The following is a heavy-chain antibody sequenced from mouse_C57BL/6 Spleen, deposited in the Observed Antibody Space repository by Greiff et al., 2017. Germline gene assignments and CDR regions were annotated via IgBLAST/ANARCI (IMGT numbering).Heavy chain of an antibody. CDR3: ARAPNWDVWYFDV. CDR1: GFTFSDYY. D-gene: IGHD4-1*01. V-gene: IGHV5-16*01. J-gene: IGHJ1*03. CDR2: INYDGSST. Sequence: EVKLMESEGGLVQPGSSMKLSCTASGFTFSDYYMAWVRQVPEKGLEWVANINYDGSSTYYLDSLKSRFIISRDNAKNILYLQMSSLKSEDTATYYCARAPNWDVWYFDVWGTGTTVTVAS.